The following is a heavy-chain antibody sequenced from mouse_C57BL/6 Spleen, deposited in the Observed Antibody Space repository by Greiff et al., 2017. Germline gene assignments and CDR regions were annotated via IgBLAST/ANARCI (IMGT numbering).Heavy chain of an antibody. CDR2: ISSGSSTS. V-gene: IGHV5-17*01. J-gene: IGHJ2*01. Sequence: DVMLVESGGGLVKPGGSLKLSCAASGFTFSDYGMHWVRQAPGKGLEWVAYISSGSSTSYYADTVKGRFTISSDNDKNTLFLQMTSLRSYDTAMYYCARRLPPLDYWGQGTTLTVSS. CDR1: GFTFSDYG. CDR3: ARRLPPLDY. D-gene: IGHD2-4*01.